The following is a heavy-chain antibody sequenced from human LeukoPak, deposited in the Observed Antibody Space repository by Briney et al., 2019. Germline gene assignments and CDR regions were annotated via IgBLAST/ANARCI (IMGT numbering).Heavy chain of an antibody. J-gene: IGHJ3*02. CDR1: GDSISSGGYS. D-gene: IGHD5-24*01. CDR3: ARGRWLPNAFDI. CDR2: IYHSGSP. Sequence: SETLSLTCAVSGDSISSGGYSWTWIRQPPGKGLEWIGYIYHSGSPYYNPSLKSRVTMSVDTSKHQFSMKLKSVTAADTAVYFCARGRWLPNAFDIWGQGTMVTVFS. V-gene: IGHV4-30-2*01.